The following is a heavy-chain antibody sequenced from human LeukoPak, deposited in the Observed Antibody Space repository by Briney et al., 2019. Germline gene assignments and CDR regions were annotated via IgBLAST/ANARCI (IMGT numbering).Heavy chain of an antibody. V-gene: IGHV4-39*01. CDR2: IYYSGST. CDR1: GGSISSSSYY. J-gene: IGHJ4*02. D-gene: IGHD3-22*01. CDR3: AGRPLRYDSSGYYRSGFDY. Sequence: SETLSLTCTVSGGSISSSSYYWGWIRQPPGKGLEWIGSIYYSGSTYYNPSLKSRVTISVDTSKNQFSLKLSSVTAADTAVYYCAGRPLRYDSSGYYRSGFDYWGQGTLVTVSS.